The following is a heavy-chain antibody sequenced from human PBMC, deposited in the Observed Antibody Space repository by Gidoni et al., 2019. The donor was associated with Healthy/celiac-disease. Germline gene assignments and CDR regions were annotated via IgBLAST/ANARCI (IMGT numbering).Heavy chain of an antibody. V-gene: IGHV4-59*01. Sequence: QVQLQESGPGLVKPSATLSLTCTVSGGSISSYYWSWIRQPPGKGLEWIGYIYYSGSTNYNPSLKSRVTISVDTSKNQFSLKLSSVTAADTAVYYCARGDTAASFDYWGQGTLVTVSS. CDR3: ARGDTAASFDY. D-gene: IGHD5-18*01. CDR2: IYYSGST. CDR1: GGSISSYY. J-gene: IGHJ4*02.